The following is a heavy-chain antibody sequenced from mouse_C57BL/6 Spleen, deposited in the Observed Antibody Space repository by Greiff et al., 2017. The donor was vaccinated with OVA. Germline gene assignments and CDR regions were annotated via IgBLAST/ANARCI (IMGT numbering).Heavy chain of an antibody. CDR2: IDPSDSET. V-gene: IGHV1-52*01. CDR1: GYTFTSYW. D-gene: IGHD1-1*01. Sequence: VQLQQPGAELVRPGSSVKLSCKASGYTFTSYWMHWVKQRPIQGLEWIGNIDPSDSETHYNQKFKDKATLTVDKSSSTAYMQLSSLTSEDSAVYYCARLGELRYYFDYWGQGTTLTVSS. J-gene: IGHJ2*01. CDR3: ARLGELRYYFDY.